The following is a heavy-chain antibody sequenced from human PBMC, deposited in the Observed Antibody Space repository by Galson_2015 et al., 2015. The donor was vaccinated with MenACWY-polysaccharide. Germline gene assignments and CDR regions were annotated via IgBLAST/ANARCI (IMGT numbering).Heavy chain of an antibody. V-gene: IGHV1-69*04. CDR1: GGTFDDHG. J-gene: IGHJ4*02. Sequence: SVKVSCKASGGTFDDHGITWVRQAPGQGLEWMGRIIPMLGKPNYPQKIQGRVTITADQSTRTVYMELSSLRSEDTAVYYCAKCLCGAAGIAVAGTDYWGQGTLVTVSP. D-gene: IGHD6-13*01. CDR2: IIPMLGKP. CDR3: AKCLCGAAGIAVAGTDY.